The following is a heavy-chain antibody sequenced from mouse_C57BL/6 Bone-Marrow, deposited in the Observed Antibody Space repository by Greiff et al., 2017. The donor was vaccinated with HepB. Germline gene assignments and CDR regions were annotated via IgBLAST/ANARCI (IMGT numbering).Heavy chain of an antibody. CDR1: GYTFTNYW. J-gene: IGHJ1*03. CDR3: ARLTTVVATGGYFDV. V-gene: IGHV1-63*01. Sequence: VHLVESGAELVRPGTSVKMSCKASGYTFTNYWIGWAKQRPGHGLEWIGDIYPGGGYTNYNEKFKGKATLTADKSSSTAYMQVSSLTSEDSAIYYCARLTTVVATGGYFDVWGTGTTVTVSS. CDR2: IYPGGGYT. D-gene: IGHD1-1*01.